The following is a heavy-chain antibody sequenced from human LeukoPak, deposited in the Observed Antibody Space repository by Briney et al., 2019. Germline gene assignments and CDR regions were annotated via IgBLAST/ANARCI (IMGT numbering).Heavy chain of an antibody. D-gene: IGHD3-10*01. J-gene: IGHJ3*02. CDR1: GGSISSASHY. CDR2: IHTSGFT. Sequence: SQTLSLTCTVSGGSISSASHYWSWIRQPAGKGLEWIGRIHTSGFTNYNSSLKSRVTISLDTSKNQFSLMLNSVTAADTAVYYCARDWGSGNGFDIWGQGTMVTVSS. CDR3: ARDWGSGNGFDI. V-gene: IGHV4-61*02.